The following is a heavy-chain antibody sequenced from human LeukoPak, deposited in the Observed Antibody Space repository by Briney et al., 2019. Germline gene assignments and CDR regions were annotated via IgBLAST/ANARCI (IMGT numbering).Heavy chain of an antibody. CDR2: TNHSGST. CDR1: GGSFSGYY. J-gene: IGHJ5*02. Sequence: PSETLSLTCAVYGGSFSGYYWSWIRQPPGKGLEWIGETNHSGSTNYNPSLKSRVTISVDTSKNQFSLKLSSVTAADTAVYYCARGSRLVRGVHNWFDPWGQGTLVTVSS. D-gene: IGHD3-10*01. CDR3: ARGSRLVRGVHNWFDP. V-gene: IGHV4-34*01.